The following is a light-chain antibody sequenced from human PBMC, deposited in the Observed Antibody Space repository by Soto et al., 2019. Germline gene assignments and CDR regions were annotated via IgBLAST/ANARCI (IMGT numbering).Light chain of an antibody. V-gene: IGKV3-20*01. CDR3: QQYGSSPIT. CDR1: QSVSGSY. J-gene: IGKJ5*01. Sequence: IVLTQSPVTLSLSPGERATLSCRASQSVSGSYLAWYQQKPGQSPRLLIYGASSRATGIPDRFSGSGSGTDFTLTISRLEPEDVAVYYCQQYGSSPITFGQGTRLEIK. CDR2: GAS.